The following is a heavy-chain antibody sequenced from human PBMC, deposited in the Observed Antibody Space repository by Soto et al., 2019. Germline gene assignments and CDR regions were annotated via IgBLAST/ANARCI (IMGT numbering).Heavy chain of an antibody. CDR2: IYYSGST. CDR3: ARVFGFGGMDV. V-gene: IGHV4-31*03. J-gene: IGHJ6*02. CDR1: GGSINSDIYY. Sequence: SETLSLTCTVSGGSINSDIYYWSWIRQHPGKGLEWIGYIYYSGSTYYNPSLKSRVTISVDTSKNQFSLKLSSVTAADTAVYYCARVFGFGGMDVWGQGTTVTVSS. D-gene: IGHD3-10*01.